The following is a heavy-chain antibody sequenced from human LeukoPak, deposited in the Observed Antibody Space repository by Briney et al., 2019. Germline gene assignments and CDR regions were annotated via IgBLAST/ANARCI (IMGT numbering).Heavy chain of an antibody. J-gene: IGHJ4*02. Sequence: SQTLTLTCAVSGGSISSGGYSWSWIRQPPGKGLEWIGYIYYSGSTNYNPSLKSRVTISVDTSKNQFSLKLSSVTAADTAVYYCARDQDLDYWGQGTLVTVSS. CDR2: IYYSGST. CDR3: ARDQDLDY. V-gene: IGHV4-61*08. CDR1: GGSISSGGYS.